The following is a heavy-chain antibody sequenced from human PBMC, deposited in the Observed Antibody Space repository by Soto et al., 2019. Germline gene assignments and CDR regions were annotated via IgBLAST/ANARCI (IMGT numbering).Heavy chain of an antibody. CDR2: IYWNDDK. CDR1: GFSLSTSGVG. D-gene: IGHD1-26*01. Sequence: GSGPTLVNPTQTLTLTCTFSGFSLSTSGVGVGWIRQPPGKALEWLALIYWNDDKRYSPSLKSRLTITKDTSKNQVVLTMTNMDPVDTATYYCARTISGSYAVSWFDPWGQGTLVTVSS. CDR3: ARTISGSYAVSWFDP. V-gene: IGHV2-5*01. J-gene: IGHJ5*02.